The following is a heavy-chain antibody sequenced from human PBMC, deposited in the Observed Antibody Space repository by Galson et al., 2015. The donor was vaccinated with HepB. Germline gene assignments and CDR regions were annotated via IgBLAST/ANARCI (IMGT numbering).Heavy chain of an antibody. Sequence: SVKVSCKVSGYTLTELSMHWVRQAPGKGLEWMGGFDPEDGETIYAQKFQGRVTMTEDTSTDTAYMELSSLRSEDTAVYYCATGGPNDFWSGYYSVAFRFYFDYWGQGTLVTVSS. V-gene: IGHV1-24*01. D-gene: IGHD3-3*01. CDR3: ATGGPNDFWSGYYSVAFRFYFDY. CDR1: GYTLTELS. CDR2: FDPEDGET. J-gene: IGHJ4*02.